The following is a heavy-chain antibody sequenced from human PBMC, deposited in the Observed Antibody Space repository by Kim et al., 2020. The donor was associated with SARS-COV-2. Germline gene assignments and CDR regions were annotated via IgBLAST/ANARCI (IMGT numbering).Heavy chain of an antibody. J-gene: IGHJ4*02. V-gene: IGHV1-24*01. D-gene: IGHD3-10*01. CDR3: AIRRVYGSGSYYINFDY. Sequence: FQGRVTMTEDTSTDTAYMELSSLRSEDTAVYYCAIRRVYGSGSYYINFDYWGQGTLVTVSS.